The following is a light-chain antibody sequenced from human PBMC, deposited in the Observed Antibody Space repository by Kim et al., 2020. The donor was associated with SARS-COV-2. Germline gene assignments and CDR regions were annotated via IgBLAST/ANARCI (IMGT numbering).Light chain of an antibody. CDR1: KRVSDTY. Sequence: LAPGESATHPGGAGKRVSDTYFAWYQQKPGQAPRRLIYDTFSRATGSPDRVSGSGSGTDFTLAITRLETEDFAVYYCQQYQSSPWTFGQGTKVDI. J-gene: IGKJ1*01. CDR3: QQYQSSPWT. V-gene: IGKV3-20*01. CDR2: DTF.